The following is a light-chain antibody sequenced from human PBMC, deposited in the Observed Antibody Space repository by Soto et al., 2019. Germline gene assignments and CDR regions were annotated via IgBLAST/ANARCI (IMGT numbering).Light chain of an antibody. CDR1: SSDVGCYSF. Sequence: QSALTQPASVSGSPGQSITISCTGTSSDVGCYSFVSWYQLHPGKAPKLMIYDVSNRPSGVSDRFSGSKSGNTASLTISGLQAEDEADYYCSSYTSSSTLDVVFGGGTKVTVL. V-gene: IGLV2-14*01. CDR2: DVS. CDR3: SSYTSSSTLDVV. J-gene: IGLJ2*01.